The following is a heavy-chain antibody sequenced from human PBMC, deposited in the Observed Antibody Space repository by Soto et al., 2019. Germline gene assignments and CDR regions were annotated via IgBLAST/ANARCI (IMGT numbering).Heavy chain of an antibody. V-gene: IGHV1-69*01. Sequence: QVQLVQSGAEVKKPGSSVKVSCKASGGTFSSYAISWVRQAPGQGLEWMGGIIPIFGTANYTQKFQGRVTITADESTSTAYMELSSLRSEDTAVYYCARDLSSWYFPDRGWSGDAFDIWGQGTMVTVSS. CDR1: GGTFSSYA. CDR3: ARDLSSWYFPDRGWSGDAFDI. CDR2: IIPIFGTA. J-gene: IGHJ3*02. D-gene: IGHD2-15*01.